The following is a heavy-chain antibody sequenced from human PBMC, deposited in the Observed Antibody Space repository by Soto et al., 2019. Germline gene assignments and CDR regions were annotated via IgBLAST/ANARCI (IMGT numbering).Heavy chain of an antibody. CDR3: ARNKRAVPTDY. CDR1: GYTFTSYG. D-gene: IGHD3-10*01. Sequence: QVQLVQSGAEVKKPGASVKVSCKASGYTFTSYGISWVRQAPGQGLEWMGWISAYNGNTNYAQKLQGRVTMTTDTAPPTGYTELRSLRSADTAVYYCARNKRAVPTDYWGQGTLVTVSS. V-gene: IGHV1-18*01. CDR2: ISAYNGNT. J-gene: IGHJ4*02.